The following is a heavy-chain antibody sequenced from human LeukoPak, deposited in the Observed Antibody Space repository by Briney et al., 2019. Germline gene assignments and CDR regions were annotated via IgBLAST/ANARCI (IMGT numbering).Heavy chain of an antibody. J-gene: IGHJ3*02. CDR3: ARTKITMIVVVDAFDI. V-gene: IGHV1-18*01. CDR2: ISAYNGNT. CDR1: GGTFSSYA. Sequence: ASVKVSCKASGGTFSSYAISWVRHAPGQGLEWMGWISAYNGNTNYAQKLQGRVTMTTDTSTSTAYMELRSLRSDDTAVYYCARTKITMIVVVDAFDIWGQGTMVTVSS. D-gene: IGHD3-22*01.